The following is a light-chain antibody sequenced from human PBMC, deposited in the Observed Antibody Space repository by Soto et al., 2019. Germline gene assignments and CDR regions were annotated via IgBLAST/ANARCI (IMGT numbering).Light chain of an antibody. J-gene: IGLJ3*02. Sequence: QSVLTQPPSASGSPGQSVTISCTGTSSDVGGNSHVSWYQQHPGKAPKLIIFEVNERPSGIPSRFSGSKSGSTASLTVSGLRTEDEADYYCSSYGGTDNFVVFGGGTKLTVL. CDR3: SSYGGTDNFVV. CDR1: SSDVGGNSH. V-gene: IGLV2-8*01. CDR2: EVN.